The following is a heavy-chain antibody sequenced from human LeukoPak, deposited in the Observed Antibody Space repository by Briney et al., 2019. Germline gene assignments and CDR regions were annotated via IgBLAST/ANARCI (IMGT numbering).Heavy chain of an antibody. D-gene: IGHD3-22*01. CDR1: GDSFKNYY. V-gene: IGHV4-34*01. Sequence: SETLSLTCAVYGDSFKNYYWTWIRQSPEKGLEWIGEINHGGLTSYNPSLESRLTLLVDTSKNQFSLNLRSVTAADTAVYYCARDFFLRHYYHSSGSIWGQGTLVTVSS. CDR3: ARDFFLRHYYHSSGSI. J-gene: IGHJ1*01. CDR2: INHGGLT.